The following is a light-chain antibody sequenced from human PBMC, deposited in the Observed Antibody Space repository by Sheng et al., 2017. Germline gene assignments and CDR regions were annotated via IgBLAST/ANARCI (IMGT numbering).Light chain of an antibody. CDR1: KLGDKY. V-gene: IGLV3-1*01. CDR2: EDN. Sequence: SYELTQPPSVSVSPGQTASITCSGDKLGDKYASWYQQKPGQSPVMVIYEDNRRPSGIPERFSGSNSGNTATLTISGTQAMDEADYYCQAWDSSTAFFGTGTKVTVL. J-gene: IGLJ1*01. CDR3: QAWDSSTAF.